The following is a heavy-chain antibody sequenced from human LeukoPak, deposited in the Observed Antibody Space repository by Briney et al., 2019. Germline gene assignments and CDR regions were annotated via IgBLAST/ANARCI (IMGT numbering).Heavy chain of an antibody. V-gene: IGHV3-7*01. CDR1: GLTYSSYW. Sequence: GGSLRLSCAASGLTYSSYWMSWVRQAPGKALEWVANIKQDGSEIYYLNSVRGRFTISRDNARKSLYLQMNSLRAEDTAVYYCARQYCSGRTCYTDTFDIWGQGTMVTVSS. D-gene: IGHD2-2*02. CDR3: ARQYCSGRTCYTDTFDI. J-gene: IGHJ3*02. CDR2: IKQDGSEI.